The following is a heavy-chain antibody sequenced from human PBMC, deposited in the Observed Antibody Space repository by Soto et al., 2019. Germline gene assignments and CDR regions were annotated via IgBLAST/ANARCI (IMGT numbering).Heavy chain of an antibody. CDR2: IYYSGST. CDR3: ARECSGGSCNHAPYGMDV. V-gene: IGHV4-61*01. Sequence: PSETLSLTCTVSGGSVSSGSYYWSWIRQPPGKGLEWIGYIYYSGSTNYNPSLKSRVTISVDTSKNQFSLKLSSVTAADTAVYYCARECSGGSCNHAPYGMDVWGQGTTVTVSS. J-gene: IGHJ6*02. D-gene: IGHD2-15*01. CDR1: GGSVSSGSYY.